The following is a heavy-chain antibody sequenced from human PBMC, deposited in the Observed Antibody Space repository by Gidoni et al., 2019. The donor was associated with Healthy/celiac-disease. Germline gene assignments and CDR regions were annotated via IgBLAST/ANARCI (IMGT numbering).Heavy chain of an antibody. CDR3: ARHTAARPDLDY. Sequence: QLQLQESGPGLVKPSETLSLTCTVSGGSISSSSYYWGWIRQPPGKGLEWIGSIYYSGSTYYNPSLKSRVTISVDTSKNQFSLKLSSVTAADTAVYYCARHTAARPDLDYWGQGTLVTVSS. CDR1: GGSISSSSYY. V-gene: IGHV4-39*01. CDR2: IYYSGST. D-gene: IGHD6-6*01. J-gene: IGHJ4*02.